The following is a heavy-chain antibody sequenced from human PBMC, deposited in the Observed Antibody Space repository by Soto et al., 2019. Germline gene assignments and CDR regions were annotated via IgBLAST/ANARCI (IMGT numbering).Heavy chain of an antibody. V-gene: IGHV4-59*01. D-gene: IGHD4-17*01. CDR1: GGSISSYY. J-gene: IGHJ6*02. CDR3: ARVTVIATLYGMDV. CDR2: IYYSGST. Sequence: SETLSLTCTVSGGSISSYYWSWIRQPPGKGLEWIGYIYYSGSTNYNPSLKSRVTISVDTSKNQFSLKLSSVAAADTAVYYCARVTVIATLYGMDVWGQGTTVTVSS.